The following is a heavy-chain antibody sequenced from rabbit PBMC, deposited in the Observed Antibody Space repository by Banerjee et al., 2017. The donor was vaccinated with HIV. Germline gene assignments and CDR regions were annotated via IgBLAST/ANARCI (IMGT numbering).Heavy chain of an antibody. Sequence: QAPGKGLEWIGYIDPVFGSTYYASWVNGRFTISSHNAQNTLYLQLNSLTAADTATYFCARDRDYGTYHLWGPGTLVTVS. D-gene: IGHD5-1*01. CDR2: IDPVFGST. CDR3: ARDRDYGTYHL. V-gene: IGHV1S7*01. J-gene: IGHJ4*01.